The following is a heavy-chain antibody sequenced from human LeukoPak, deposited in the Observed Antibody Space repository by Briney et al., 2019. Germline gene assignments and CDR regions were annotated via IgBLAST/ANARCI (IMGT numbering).Heavy chain of an antibody. Sequence: GGSLRLSCAASGFTFSSYGMSWVRQAPGKGLEWVSSISAGGGTTYYVDSVKGRFTISRDNSRNTLYLQMNSLRAGDTAVYSCAKDPPTVMANAFHIWGQGTMVTVSS. CDR1: GFTFSSYG. V-gene: IGHV3-23*01. J-gene: IGHJ3*02. CDR3: AKDPPTVMANAFHI. D-gene: IGHD5-18*01. CDR2: ISAGGGTT.